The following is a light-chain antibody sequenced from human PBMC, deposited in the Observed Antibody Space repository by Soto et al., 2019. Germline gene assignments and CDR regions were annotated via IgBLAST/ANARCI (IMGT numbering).Light chain of an antibody. CDR3: QQYYNTPQT. Sequence: DIVMTQSPDSLAVSLGERATIDCKSSQSLLYGGNDRNYLAWYQHKPGQSPKLIMYWASTREAGVPDRFSGSGSGTHFTLTISSLQAEDVAVYYCQQYYNTPQTFGQGTKVDIK. CDR1: QSLLYGGNDRNY. CDR2: WAS. V-gene: IGKV4-1*01. J-gene: IGKJ2*01.